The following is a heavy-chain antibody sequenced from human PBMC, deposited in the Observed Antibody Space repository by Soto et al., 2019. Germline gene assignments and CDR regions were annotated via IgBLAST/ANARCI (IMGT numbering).Heavy chain of an antibody. CDR2: INAGNGNT. V-gene: IGHV1-3*01. D-gene: IGHD3-22*01. CDR3: ARERYYDSSGYVWFDP. Sequence: ASVKVSCKASGYTFTSYAMHWVRQAPGQRLEWMGWINAGNGNTKYSQKFQGRVTITRDTSASTAYMELSSLRSEDTAVYYCARERYYDSSGYVWFDPWGQGTLVPVSS. J-gene: IGHJ5*02. CDR1: GYTFTSYA.